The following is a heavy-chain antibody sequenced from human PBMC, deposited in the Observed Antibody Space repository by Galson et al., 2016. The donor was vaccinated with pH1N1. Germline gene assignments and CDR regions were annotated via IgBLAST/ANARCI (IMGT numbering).Heavy chain of an antibody. J-gene: IGHJ4*02. Sequence: SVKVSCKASGYSVTRYYTHWVRQAPGQGLEWMGIIDPSDGTTTYSQKFRGRITMTRDTPTNSVYMELSSLTSDDTAVYYCARRYYFDYWGQGTLITVSS. CDR2: IDPSDGTT. V-gene: IGHV1-46*01. CDR3: ARRYYFDY. CDR1: GYSVTRYY.